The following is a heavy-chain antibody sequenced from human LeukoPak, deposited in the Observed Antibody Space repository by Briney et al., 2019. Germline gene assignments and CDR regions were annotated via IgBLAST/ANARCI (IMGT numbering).Heavy chain of an antibody. CDR3: ARGSSDCSSTSCYTGFDY. V-gene: IGHV4-59*12. J-gene: IGHJ4*02. CDR2: FYYSGST. D-gene: IGHD2-2*02. Sequence: SETLSLTCTVSGGSISSYYWSWIRQPPGKGLEWIGYFYYSGSTHYNPSLKSRVTISVDTSKNQFSLKLSSVTAADTAVYYCARGSSDCSSTSCYTGFDYWGQGTLVTVSS. CDR1: GGSISSYY.